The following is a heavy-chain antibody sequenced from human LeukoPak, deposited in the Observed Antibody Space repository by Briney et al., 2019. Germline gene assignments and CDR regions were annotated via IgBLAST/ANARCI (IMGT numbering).Heavy chain of an antibody. Sequence: PGRSLRLSCAASGFTFSSYAMHWVRQAPGKGLEWVAVISYDGSNKYYADSVKGRFTISRDNSKNSLYLQMNSLRAEDTAVYYCAKDRTGIQLWLGYFDYWGQGTLVTVSS. CDR3: AKDRTGIQLWLGYFDY. D-gene: IGHD5-18*01. CDR2: ISYDGSNK. CDR1: GFTFSSYA. J-gene: IGHJ4*02. V-gene: IGHV3-30*04.